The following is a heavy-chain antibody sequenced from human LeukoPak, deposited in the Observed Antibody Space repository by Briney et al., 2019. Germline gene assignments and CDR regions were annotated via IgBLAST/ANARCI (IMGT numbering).Heavy chain of an antibody. D-gene: IGHD1/OR15-1a*01. Sequence: PSETLSLTCAVYGGSFSGYYWSWIRQPPGKGLEWIGEINHSGSTNYNPSLKSRVTISVDTSKNQFSLKLSSVTAADTAVYYCAREGVLDQYYFDYWGQGTLVTVSS. V-gene: IGHV4-34*01. J-gene: IGHJ4*02. CDR1: GGSFSGYY. CDR2: INHSGST. CDR3: AREGVLDQYYFDY.